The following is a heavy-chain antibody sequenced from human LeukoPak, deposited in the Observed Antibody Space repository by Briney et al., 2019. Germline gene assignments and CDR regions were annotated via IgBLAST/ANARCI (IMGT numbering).Heavy chain of an antibody. V-gene: IGHV4-34*01. CDR2: INHRGST. CDR3: ARGGIMKCGGDCPYLDY. CDR1: GGSFSGYY. D-gene: IGHD2-21*02. Sequence: SSETLSLTCAVYGGSFSGYYWSWIRQPPGKGLEWIGEINHRGSTNYNPSLKSRVTISLDTSKNQFSLKLSSVTAADTAVYFCARGGIMKCGGDCPYLDYWGQGTLVTVSS. J-gene: IGHJ4*02.